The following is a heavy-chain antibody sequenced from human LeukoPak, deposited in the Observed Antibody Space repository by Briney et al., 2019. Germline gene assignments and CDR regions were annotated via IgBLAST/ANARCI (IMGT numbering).Heavy chain of an antibody. CDR1: GFSVSRKY. Sequence: GGCLRLSCAASGFSVSRKYMNWVRQAPGKGLEWVSVIYSGGSTYYADSVKGRFTISRDNSKNTLYLQMNSLRAEDTAVYYCARDPPSFQHWGQGTLVTVSS. CDR3: ARDPPSFQH. CDR2: IYSGGST. V-gene: IGHV3-53*01. J-gene: IGHJ1*01.